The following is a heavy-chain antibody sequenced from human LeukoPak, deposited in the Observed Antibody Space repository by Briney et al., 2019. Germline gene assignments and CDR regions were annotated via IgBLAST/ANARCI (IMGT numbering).Heavy chain of an antibody. V-gene: IGHV3-7*01. Sequence: PGGSLRLSCAASGFIFSSYWMSWVRQAPGKGLEWVANIKQDGSETYYVDSVKGRFTISRDNAKNSLYLQMNSLRAEDTAVYYCAVLSGIAVARGYMDVWGKGTTVTVSS. CDR2: IKQDGSET. CDR1: GFIFSSYW. D-gene: IGHD6-19*01. CDR3: AVLSGIAVARGYMDV. J-gene: IGHJ6*03.